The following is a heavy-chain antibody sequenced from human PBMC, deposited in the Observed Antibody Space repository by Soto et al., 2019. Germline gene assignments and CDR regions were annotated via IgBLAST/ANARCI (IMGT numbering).Heavy chain of an antibody. CDR3: AHIHEYVWGSYTGFDY. CDR1: GFSLSTSGVG. CDR2: IYWDDDK. J-gene: IGHJ4*02. Sequence: QITLKESGPTLVKPTQTLTLTCTFSGFSLSTSGVGVGWIRQPPGKALEWLALIYWDDDKRYSPSLKSRLTITQDTSKNQVVLTMTNMDPVDTATYYCAHIHEYVWGSYTGFDYWGQGTLVTVSS. V-gene: IGHV2-5*02. D-gene: IGHD3-16*01.